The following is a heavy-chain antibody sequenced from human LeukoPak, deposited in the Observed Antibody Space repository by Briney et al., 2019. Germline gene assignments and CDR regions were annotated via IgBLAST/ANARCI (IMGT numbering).Heavy chain of an antibody. Sequence: SVNVSCKASGGTFSSYAISWVRQAPGQGLEWMGGIIPIFGTANYAQKFQGRVTITADESTSTAYMELSSLRSEDTAVYYCARDGDFFYGMDVWGQGTTVTVSS. V-gene: IGHV1-69*13. J-gene: IGHJ6*02. CDR2: IIPIFGTA. CDR1: GGTFSSYA. D-gene: IGHD3-3*01. CDR3: ARDGDFFYGMDV.